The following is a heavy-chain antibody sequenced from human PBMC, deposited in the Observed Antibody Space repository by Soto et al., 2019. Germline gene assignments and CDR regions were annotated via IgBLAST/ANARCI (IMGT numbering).Heavy chain of an antibody. Sequence: GGSLRLSCAASGFTFSNYAIHWVRQAPGKGLEWVTIISKDGNSKHYADSVKGRFTISRDNSKNTLFLQMNSLRAEDTAVYYCARDPQGSYCYIDYWGQGTPVTVSP. CDR1: GFTFSNYA. D-gene: IGHD3-10*01. J-gene: IGHJ4*02. CDR3: ARDPQGSYCYIDY. CDR2: ISKDGNSK. V-gene: IGHV3-30-3*01.